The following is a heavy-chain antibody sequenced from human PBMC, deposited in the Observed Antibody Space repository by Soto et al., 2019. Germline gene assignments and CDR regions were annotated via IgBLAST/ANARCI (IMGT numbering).Heavy chain of an antibody. CDR2: IYHSGST. Sequence: QLQLQESGSGLVKPSQTLSLTCAVSGGSINSGGYSWSWIRQPPGKGLEWIGYIYHSGSTYYNPSLKSRVXXSXDXXKNQFSLRLSSVTAADTALYYCARFYGDYENWFDPWGQGTLVTVSS. J-gene: IGHJ5*02. D-gene: IGHD4-17*01. CDR1: GGSINSGGYS. V-gene: IGHV4-30-2*01. CDR3: ARFYGDYENWFDP.